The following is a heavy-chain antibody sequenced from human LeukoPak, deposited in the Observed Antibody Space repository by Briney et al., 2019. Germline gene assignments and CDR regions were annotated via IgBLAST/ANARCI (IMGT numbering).Heavy chain of an antibody. J-gene: IGHJ4*02. Sequence: PGGSLRLSCEASGFTFSSYSMNWVRQAPGKGLEWISYISTSTTTIYYANSVKGRFTISRDNAKKSLYLQMNSLRVEDTGVYYCASWGKGALDNWGQGTLVTVSS. CDR2: ISTSTTTI. V-gene: IGHV3-48*01. CDR3: ASWGKGALDN. CDR1: GFTFSSYS. D-gene: IGHD1-26*01.